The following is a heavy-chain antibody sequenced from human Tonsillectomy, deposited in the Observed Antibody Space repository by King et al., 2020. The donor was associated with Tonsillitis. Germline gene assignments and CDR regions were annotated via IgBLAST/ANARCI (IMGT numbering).Heavy chain of an antibody. CDR2: ISYDGSRT. CDR3: ARVHLATFFGAPDY. CDR1: GFTFSGYA. V-gene: IGHV3-30-3*01. D-gene: IGHD2/OR15-2a*01. J-gene: IGHJ4*02. Sequence: VQLVESGGGVGQPGRSLRLSCAASGFTFSGYAMHWVRQAPGRGLEWVAIISYDGSRTYYADSVKGRFTVSRDNSKNTLYLLMNSLRPEDAAVYYCARVHLATFFGAPDYGGQGTLVTVSS.